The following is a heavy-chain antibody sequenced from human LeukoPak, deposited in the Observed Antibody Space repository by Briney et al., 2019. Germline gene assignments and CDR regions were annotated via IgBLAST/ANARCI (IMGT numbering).Heavy chain of an antibody. D-gene: IGHD4-17*01. CDR3: ARTHYGDYVRPFDY. Sequence: GGSLRLSCAASGFTFSSYWMSWVRQAPGKGLEWVANIKQDGSEKYYVDSVKGRFTISRDNAKNSLYLQMNSLRAEDTAVYYCARTHYGDYVRPFDYWGQGTLVTVFS. V-gene: IGHV3-7*01. J-gene: IGHJ4*02. CDR1: GFTFSSYW. CDR2: IKQDGSEK.